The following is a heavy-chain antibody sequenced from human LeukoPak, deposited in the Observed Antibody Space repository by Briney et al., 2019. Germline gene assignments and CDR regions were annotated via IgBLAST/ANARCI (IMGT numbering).Heavy chain of an antibody. Sequence: GGSLRLSCAASGFTVSSNYMSWVRQAPGKGLDWVSTISGSGGSTYYADSVKGRFTISRDNSKNTLFLQMNSLRAEDTAVYYCAKGTTWGTRSFDYWGQGALVTVSS. CDR2: ISGSGGST. CDR3: AKGTTWGTRSFDY. J-gene: IGHJ4*02. V-gene: IGHV3-23*01. D-gene: IGHD1-1*01. CDR1: GFTVSSNY.